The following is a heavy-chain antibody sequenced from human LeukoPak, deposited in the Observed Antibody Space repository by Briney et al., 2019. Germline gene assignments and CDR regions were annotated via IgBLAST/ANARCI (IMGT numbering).Heavy chain of an antibody. CDR2: INPNSGGT. J-gene: IGHJ4*02. V-gene: IGHV1-2*06. Sequence: ASVKVSCKASGYTFTGHYMHWVRQAPGQGLEWMGRINPNSGGTNYAQKFQGRVTMTRDTSISTAYMELSRLRSDDTAVYYCARVAPNYYDSSGYYYLLGYWGQGTLVTVSS. D-gene: IGHD3-22*01. CDR1: GYTFTGHY. CDR3: ARVAPNYYDSSGYYYLLGY.